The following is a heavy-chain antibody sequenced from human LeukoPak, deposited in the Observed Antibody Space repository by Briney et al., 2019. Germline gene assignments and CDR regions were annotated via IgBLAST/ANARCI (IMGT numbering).Heavy chain of an antibody. V-gene: IGHV3-11*05. CDR1: GFTFSDYY. Sequence: GGSLRLSCAASGFTFSDYYMSWIRQAPGKGLEWVSYISSSSSYTNYADSVKGRFTISRDNAKNSLYLQMNSLRAEDTAVYYCARAPSPSGFDYWGQGTLVTVSS. CDR2: ISSSSSYT. J-gene: IGHJ4*02. CDR3: ARAPSPSGFDY. D-gene: IGHD6-19*01.